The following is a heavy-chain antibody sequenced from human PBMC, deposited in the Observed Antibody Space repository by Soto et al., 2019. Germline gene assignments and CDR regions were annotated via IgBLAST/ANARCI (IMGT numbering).Heavy chain of an antibody. CDR1: GFTFSSYW. Sequence: GGSLRLSCAASGFTFSSYWMSWVRQAPGKGLEWVADIKQDGSEKYYVDSVKGRFTISRDNAKNSLYLQMNSLRAEDTAVYYCARTPDADYYDSSGYSDYWGQGTLVTVSS. CDR2: IKQDGSEK. V-gene: IGHV3-7*03. CDR3: ARTPDADYYDSSGYSDY. D-gene: IGHD3-22*01. J-gene: IGHJ4*02.